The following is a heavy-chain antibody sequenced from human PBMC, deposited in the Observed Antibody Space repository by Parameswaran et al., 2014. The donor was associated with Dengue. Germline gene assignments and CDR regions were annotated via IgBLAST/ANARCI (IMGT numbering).Heavy chain of an antibody. V-gene: IGHV4-34*01. Sequence: SETLSLTCAVYGGSFSGYYWSWIRQPQEGLEWIGEINHSGSTNYNPSLKSRVTISVDTSKNQFSLKLSSVTAADTAVYYCARSEVELDYWYFDLWAVAPGHRLL. CDR1: GGSFSGYY. J-gene: IGHJ2*01. CDR3: ARSEVELDYWYFDL. CDR2: INHSGST. D-gene: IGHD1-7*01.